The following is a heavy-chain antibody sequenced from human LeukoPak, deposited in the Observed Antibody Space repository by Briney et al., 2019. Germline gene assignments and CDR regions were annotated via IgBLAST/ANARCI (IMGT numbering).Heavy chain of an antibody. J-gene: IGHJ4*02. CDR2: IWYDGSNK. V-gene: IGHV3-33*01. Sequence: PGGSLRLSCAASGFTFSSYGMHWVRQAPGKGLEWVAVIWYDGSNKYYADSVKGRFTISRDNSKNTLYLQMNSLRAEDTAVYYCASRYSYGLHMDYWGQGTLVTVSS. D-gene: IGHD5-18*01. CDR1: GFTFSSYG. CDR3: ASRYSYGLHMDY.